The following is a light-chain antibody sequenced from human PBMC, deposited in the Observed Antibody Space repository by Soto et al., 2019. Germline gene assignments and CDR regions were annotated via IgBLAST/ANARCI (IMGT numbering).Light chain of an antibody. J-gene: IGKJ2*01. CDR2: KAS. Sequence: DIQMTQSPSTLSASVGDRVTITCRASQSISTWLAWYQLRPGKAPKVLIYKASSLESGVPSRFSGSGSGTEFTLTISSLQPDDIATYCCQQSNSYPYTFGQGTKLEIK. CDR3: QQSNSYPYT. V-gene: IGKV1-5*03. CDR1: QSISTW.